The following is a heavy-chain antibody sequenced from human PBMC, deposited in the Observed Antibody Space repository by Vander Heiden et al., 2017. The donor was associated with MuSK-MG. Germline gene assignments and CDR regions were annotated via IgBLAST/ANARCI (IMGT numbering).Heavy chain of an antibody. CDR1: GFTFTSSA. D-gene: IGHD6-6*01. Sequence: QMQLVQSAPEVKNPGTSVKVSCKASGFTFTSSAMQWVRQARGQRLEWIGWIVVGSGNTNDAQKFQERVTITRDRATSTAYMELSSLRSEDTAVYYCAAGGSSSGSDYWGQGTLVTVSS. CDR2: IVVGSGNT. J-gene: IGHJ4*02. CDR3: AAGGSSSGSDY. V-gene: IGHV1-58*02.